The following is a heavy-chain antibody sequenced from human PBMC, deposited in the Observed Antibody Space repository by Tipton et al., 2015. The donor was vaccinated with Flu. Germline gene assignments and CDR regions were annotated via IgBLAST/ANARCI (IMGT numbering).Heavy chain of an antibody. V-gene: IGHV4-38-2*01. CDR3: ARHTGDSVRGVIDY. D-gene: IGHD3-10*02. J-gene: IGHJ4*02. CDR1: GDSIGRGYC. Sequence: TLSLTCSVSGDSIGRGYCWGWVRRPPGKGLEWIGTIYRSGSTYYNPSLKSRLTISVDTSQNQFSLRLSSVTAADTAVYYCARHTGDSVRGVIDYWGQGTLVTVSS. CDR2: IYRSGST.